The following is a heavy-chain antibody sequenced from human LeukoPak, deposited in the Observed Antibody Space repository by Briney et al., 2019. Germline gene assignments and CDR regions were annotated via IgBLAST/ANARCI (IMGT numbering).Heavy chain of an antibody. Sequence: GGSLRLSCAASGFTFSSYEMNWVRQAPGKGLEWASAISGSGGSTYYADSVKGRFTISRDNSKNTLYLQMNSLRAEDTAVYYCAKDFTMADYYFDYWGQGTLVTVSS. V-gene: IGHV3-23*01. CDR1: GFTFSSYE. CDR3: AKDFTMADYYFDY. J-gene: IGHJ4*02. CDR2: ISGSGGST. D-gene: IGHD3-10*01.